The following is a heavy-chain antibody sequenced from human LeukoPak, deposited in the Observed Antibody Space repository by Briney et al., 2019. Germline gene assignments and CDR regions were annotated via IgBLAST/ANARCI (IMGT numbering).Heavy chain of an antibody. CDR3: ARREATAAFDI. CDR1: GYSFTSYW. Sequence: GASLKISGKGSGYSFTSYWSGGGHRLPGKGLEGRGSIYPADSAPRYRPSFQVQVTISADKSISTAYLQWSSLKASDTAMYYCARREATAAFDIWGQGTMVTVSS. J-gene: IGHJ3*02. D-gene: IGHD2-21*02. V-gene: IGHV5-51*07. CDR2: IYPADSAP.